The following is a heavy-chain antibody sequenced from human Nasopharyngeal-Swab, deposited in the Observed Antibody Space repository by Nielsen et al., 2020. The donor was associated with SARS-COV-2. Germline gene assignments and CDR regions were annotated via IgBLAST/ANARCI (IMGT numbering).Heavy chain of an antibody. CDR2: ITWNNGP. V-gene: IGHV3-9*01. J-gene: IGHJ4*02. CDR1: GFTYDDYA. CDR3: TRDTPAMFTY. D-gene: IGHD5-18*01. Sequence: SLKISCAASGFTYDDYAMHWVRQAPGKGLEWVSGITWNNGPAYTDSVKGRFIISRDNAKNSLFLQMNSLRAEDTAVYYCTRDTPAMFTYWGQGTLVTVSS.